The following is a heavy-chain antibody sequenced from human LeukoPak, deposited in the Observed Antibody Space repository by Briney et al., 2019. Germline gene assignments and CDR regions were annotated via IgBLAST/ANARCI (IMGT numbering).Heavy chain of an antibody. Sequence: PGGSLRLSCAASGFTFSSYGMHWVRQAPGKGLEWVAVISYDGSNKYYADSVKGRFTISRDNSKNTLYLQMNSLRAEDTAVYYCAKDYSSSWYGNGVLFQHWGQGTLVTVSS. D-gene: IGHD6-13*01. CDR1: GFTFSSYG. V-gene: IGHV3-30*18. CDR3: AKDYSSSWYGNGVLFQH. J-gene: IGHJ1*01. CDR2: ISYDGSNK.